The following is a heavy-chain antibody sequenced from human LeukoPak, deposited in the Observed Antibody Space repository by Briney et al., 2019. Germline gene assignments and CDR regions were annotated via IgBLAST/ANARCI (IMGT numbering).Heavy chain of an antibody. J-gene: IGHJ4*02. CDR2: IYSGGST. D-gene: IGHD3-3*01. V-gene: IGHV3-53*01. CDR3: AKDNVGKTFWSGYPYYFDY. Sequence: GGSLRLSCAASGFTVSSNYMSWVRQAPGKGLEWVSVIYSGGSTHYADSVKGRFTVSRDNSKNTLYLQMNSLRAEGTAVYYCAKDNVGKTFWSGYPYYFDYWGQGTLVTVSS. CDR1: GFTVSSNY.